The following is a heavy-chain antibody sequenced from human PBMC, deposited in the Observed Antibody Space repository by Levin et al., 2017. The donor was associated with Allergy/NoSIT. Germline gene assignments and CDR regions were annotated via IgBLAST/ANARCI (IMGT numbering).Heavy chain of an antibody. V-gene: IGHV3-49*03. Sequence: GGSLRLSCTASGFTFGDYAMSWSRQAPGKGLEGVGFIRSKGRGGTTEYAASVKGRFTISKDDSKSIAYLQMNSLKSEDTAVYYCSRDRDSSWYYYNDYYYYYYMDVWGQGTTVTVSS. J-gene: IGHJ6*03. CDR1: GFTFGDYA. D-gene: IGHD6-13*01. CDR2: IRSKGRGGTT. CDR3: SRDRDSSWYYYNDYYYYYYMDV.